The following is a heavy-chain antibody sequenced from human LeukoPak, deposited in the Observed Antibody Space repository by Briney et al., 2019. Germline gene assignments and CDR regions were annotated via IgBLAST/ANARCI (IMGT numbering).Heavy chain of an antibody. CDR2: MNPNSANR. D-gene: IGHD2-2*01. J-gene: IGHJ4*02. CDR3: ARAGYCSTTSCPPFDY. V-gene: IGHV1-8*01. CDR1: GYTFTNYD. Sequence: GASVKVSRKASGYTFTNYDINWVRQATGQGLEWMGWMNPNSANRGYAQKFQGRVTMTRDTSISTAYMELSSLRSEDTAVYYCARAGYCSTTSCPPFDYWGQGTLVTVSS.